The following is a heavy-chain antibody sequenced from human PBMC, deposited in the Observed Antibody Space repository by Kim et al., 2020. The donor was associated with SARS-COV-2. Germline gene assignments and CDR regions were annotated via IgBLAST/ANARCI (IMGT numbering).Heavy chain of an antibody. Sequence: NYAQKFQGRVTITADKSTSTAYMELSSLRSEDTAVYYCARGPSQLRYLEWWGQGTLVTVSS. CDR3: ARGPSQLRYLEW. V-gene: IGHV1-69*04. J-gene: IGHJ4*02. D-gene: IGHD3-3*01.